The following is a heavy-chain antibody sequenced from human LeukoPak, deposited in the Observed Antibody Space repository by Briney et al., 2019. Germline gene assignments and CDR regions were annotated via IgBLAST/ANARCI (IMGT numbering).Heavy chain of an antibody. Sequence: GGSLRLSCAASGFTFSDYYMSWIRQAPGKGLEWVSYISSSSSYTDYADSVEGRFTISRDNAKSALYLQMNSLRLEDTAVYYCAAGTAADFWGQGTLVTVSS. CDR3: AAGTAADF. D-gene: IGHD6-13*01. J-gene: IGHJ4*02. CDR2: ISSSSSYT. V-gene: IGHV3-11*03. CDR1: GFTFSDYY.